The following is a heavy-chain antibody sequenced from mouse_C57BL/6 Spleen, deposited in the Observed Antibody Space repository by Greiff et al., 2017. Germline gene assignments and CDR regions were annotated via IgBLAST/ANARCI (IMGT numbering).Heavy chain of an antibody. V-gene: IGHV1-64*01. CDR1: GYTFTSYW. Sequence: QVQLQQPGAELVKPGASVKLSCKASGYTFTSYWMHWVKQRPGQGLEWIGMIHPNSGSTNYNEKFKSKATLTVDKSSSTAYMQLSSLTSEDSAVYYCARSSYYDYDSFYYYAMDYWGQGTSVTGSS. CDR2: IHPNSGST. D-gene: IGHD2-4*01. J-gene: IGHJ4*01. CDR3: ARSSYYDYDSFYYYAMDY.